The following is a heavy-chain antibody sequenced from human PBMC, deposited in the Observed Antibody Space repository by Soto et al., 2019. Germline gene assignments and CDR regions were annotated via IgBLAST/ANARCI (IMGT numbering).Heavy chain of an antibody. V-gene: IGHV4-59*02. CDR2: IYYSGST. D-gene: IGHD6-13*01. J-gene: IGHJ3*02. CDR3: ATDSAAEELGAFDI. CDR1: GGSVSSYY. Sequence: PSETLSLTYTVSGGSVSSYYWSWIRQPPGKGLEWIGYIYYSGSTNYNPSLKSRVTISVDTSKNQFSLKLSSVTAADTAVYYCATDSAAEELGAFDIWGPGTMVTVSS.